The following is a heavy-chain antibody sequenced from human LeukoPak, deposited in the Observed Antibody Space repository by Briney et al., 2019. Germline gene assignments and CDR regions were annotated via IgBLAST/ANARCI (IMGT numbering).Heavy chain of an antibody. CDR3: ARARLGDGYFDY. D-gene: IGHD3-10*01. Sequence: ASVKVSCKASGYTFTSYGISWVRQAPGQGLEWMGGISAYNGNTNYAQKLQGRVTMTTDTSTSTAYMELRSLRSDDTAVYYCARARLGDGYFDYWGQGTLVTVSS. CDR1: GYTFTSYG. V-gene: IGHV1-18*04. CDR2: ISAYNGNT. J-gene: IGHJ4*02.